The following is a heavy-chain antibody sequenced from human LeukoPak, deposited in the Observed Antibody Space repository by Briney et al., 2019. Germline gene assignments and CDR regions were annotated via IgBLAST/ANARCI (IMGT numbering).Heavy chain of an antibody. Sequence: GRSLRLSCAASEFTFSSYTMSWVRQAPGRGLEWVSAISGNGGSTFYADSVKGRFTISRDNSKNTLFLQMNTLRAEDTAVYYCAKAASPTASYFANWGQGILVTVSS. J-gene: IGHJ4*02. V-gene: IGHV3-23*01. CDR3: AKAASPTASYFAN. CDR2: ISGNGGST. D-gene: IGHD1-26*01. CDR1: EFTFSSYT.